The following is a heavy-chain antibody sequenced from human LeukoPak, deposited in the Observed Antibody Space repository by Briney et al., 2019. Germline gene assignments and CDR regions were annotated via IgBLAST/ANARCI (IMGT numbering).Heavy chain of an antibody. CDR1: GFTFDDYA. D-gene: IGHD6-13*01. Sequence: PGRSLRLSCAASGFTFDDYAMHWVRHAPGKGLEWVSGISWNSGSIGYADSVKGRFTISRDNAKNSLYLQMNSLRAEDTALYYCAKDIDGSWLTDYWGQGTLVTVSS. CDR2: ISWNSGSI. CDR3: AKDIDGSWLTDY. V-gene: IGHV3-9*01. J-gene: IGHJ4*02.